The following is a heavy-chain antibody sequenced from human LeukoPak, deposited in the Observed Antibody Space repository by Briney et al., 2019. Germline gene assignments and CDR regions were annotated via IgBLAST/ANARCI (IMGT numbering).Heavy chain of an antibody. J-gene: IGHJ4*02. CDR2: IYYSGST. V-gene: IGHV4-39*07. Sequence: SETLSLTCTVSGGSISSSSYYWGWIRQPPGKGLEWIGSIYYSGSTEHTPSLKSRVTISVDTSKNLFSLKLSSVTAADTAVYYCVRSPQPTWGSNTYYFDYWGQGTLVTVSS. CDR1: GGSISSSSYY. D-gene: IGHD3-16*01. CDR3: VRSPQPTWGSNTYYFDY.